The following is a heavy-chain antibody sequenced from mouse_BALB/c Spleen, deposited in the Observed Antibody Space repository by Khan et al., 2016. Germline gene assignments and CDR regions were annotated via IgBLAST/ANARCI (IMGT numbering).Heavy chain of an antibody. CDR1: GYTFTNYG. J-gene: IGHJ4*01. V-gene: IGHV9-3-1*01. CDR3: ASIYDGYYVGLYYAMDY. D-gene: IGHD2-3*01. Sequence: QIQLVQSGPELKKPGETVKISCKASGYTFTNYGMNWVKQAPGKGLKWMGWINTYTGEPTYAADFKGRVAFSLETSARTAYLQINNLKNEDTATYFCASIYDGYYVGLYYAMDYWGQGTSVTVSS. CDR2: INTYTGEP.